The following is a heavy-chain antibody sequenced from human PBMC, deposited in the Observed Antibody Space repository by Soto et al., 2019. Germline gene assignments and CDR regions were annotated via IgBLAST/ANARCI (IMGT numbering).Heavy chain of an antibody. CDR1: GGSISSGDYY. CDR3: ARVGPMISVDY. V-gene: IGHV4-30-4*01. D-gene: IGHD3-16*01. Sequence: SETLSLTCTVSGGSISSGDYYWSWIRQSPGKGLEWIGYIYYSGSTYYNPSLKSRVTISVDTSKNQFSLKLSSVTAADTAVYYCARVGPMISVDYWGQGTLVTVSS. CDR2: IYYSGST. J-gene: IGHJ4*02.